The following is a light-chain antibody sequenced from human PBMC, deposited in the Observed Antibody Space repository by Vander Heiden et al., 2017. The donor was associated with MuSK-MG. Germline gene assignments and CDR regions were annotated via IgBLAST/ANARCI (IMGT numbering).Light chain of an antibody. CDR1: QSLLDTGDGITF. V-gene: IGKV2-40*01. Sequence: DIVMTQTPLSLSVTPGEPASISCRSSQSLLDTGDGITFLAWYLQKPGQSPQLLIKTLLHRASGVPDRFSGSGSGTDFTLKIGRVEAEDVGVYYCSQQMENPYTFGQGTKLEIK. CDR2: TLL. CDR3: SQQMENPYT. J-gene: IGKJ2*01.